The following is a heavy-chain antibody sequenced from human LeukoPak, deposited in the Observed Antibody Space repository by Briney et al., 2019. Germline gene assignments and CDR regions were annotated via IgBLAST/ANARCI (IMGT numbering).Heavy chain of an antibody. Sequence: GGSLRLSCAASGFTFSSSAMSWVRQAPGKGLEWVSAISGSGLSTYFADSVKGRFTISRDKSKNTLYLQMNSLRAEDTAVYYCAKGRGSGWYWALDYWGQGTLVTVSS. CDR3: AKGRGSGWYWALDY. CDR2: ISGSGLST. CDR1: GFTFSSSA. D-gene: IGHD6-19*01. V-gene: IGHV3-23*01. J-gene: IGHJ4*02.